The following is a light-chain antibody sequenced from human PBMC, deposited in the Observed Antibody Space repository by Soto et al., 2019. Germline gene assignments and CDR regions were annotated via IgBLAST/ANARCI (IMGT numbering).Light chain of an antibody. CDR3: CSYAGSQTFVV. CDR2: EVT. V-gene: IGLV2-23*02. CDR1: SIDVGTYNL. J-gene: IGLJ2*01. Sequence: QSALTQPAFVSGSPGQSITISCTGTSIDVGTYNLVSWYRQYPGTAPKLLLYEVTKLPSGVSSRFSGSKSGNTASLTISGLQAEDEADYFCCSYAGSQTFVVFGGGTKLTVL.